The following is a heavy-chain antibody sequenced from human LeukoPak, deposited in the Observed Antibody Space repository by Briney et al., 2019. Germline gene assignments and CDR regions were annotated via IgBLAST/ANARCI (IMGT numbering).Heavy chain of an antibody. Sequence: GGSLRLSCAASRFTFNTFGMHWVRQAPGKGLEWVAVISSDGSNKYYADSVKGRFTISRDNSKDTLYLQMSSLTIEDTAVYYCRAATKYLDYYYDYWGQGTLVTASS. D-gene: IGHD3-22*01. CDR3: RAATKYLDYYYDY. J-gene: IGHJ4*02. CDR2: ISSDGSNK. V-gene: IGHV3-30*03. CDR1: RFTFNTFG.